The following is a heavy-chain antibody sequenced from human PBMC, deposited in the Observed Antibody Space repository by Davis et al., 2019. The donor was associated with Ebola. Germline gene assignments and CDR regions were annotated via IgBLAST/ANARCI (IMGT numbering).Heavy chain of an antibody. CDR3: VRGLHYDFWSGRDV. J-gene: IGHJ6*04. Sequence: SVKARFTISRDNFKNTVYLQMNFLTAEDTAVYYCVRGLHYDFWSGRDVWGKGTTVTVSS. D-gene: IGHD3-3*01. V-gene: IGHV3-53*01.